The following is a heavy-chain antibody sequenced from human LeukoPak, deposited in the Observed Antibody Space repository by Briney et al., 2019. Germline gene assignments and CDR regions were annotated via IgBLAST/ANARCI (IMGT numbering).Heavy chain of an antibody. D-gene: IGHD3-10*01. J-gene: IGHJ4*02. Sequence: PSETLSLTCSVSGGSISGYYWSWIRQPPGKGLEWIGEINHSGSTNYNPSLKSRVTISVDTSKNQFSLKLSSVTAADTAVYYCARLYYYGSGTYWGQGTLVTVSS. CDR1: GGSISGYY. CDR3: ARLYYYGSGTY. CDR2: INHSGST. V-gene: IGHV4-34*01.